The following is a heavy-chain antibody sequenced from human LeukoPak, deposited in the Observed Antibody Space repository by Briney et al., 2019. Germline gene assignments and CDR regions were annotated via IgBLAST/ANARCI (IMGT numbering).Heavy chain of an antibody. CDR2: IYYSGST. V-gene: IGHV4-59*08. Sequence: KTSQTLSLTCTVSGGSISSYYWSWIRQPPGKGLEWIGYIYYSGSTNYNPSLKSRVTISVDTSKNQFSLKLSSVTAADTVVYYCARHETYYDYVWGSYRLYYFDSWGQGTLVTVSS. CDR3: ARHETYYDYVWGSYRLYYFDS. D-gene: IGHD3-16*02. CDR1: GGSISSYY. J-gene: IGHJ4*02.